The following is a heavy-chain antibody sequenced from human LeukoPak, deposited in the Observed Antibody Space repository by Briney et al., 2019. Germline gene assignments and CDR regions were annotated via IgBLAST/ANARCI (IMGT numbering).Heavy chain of an antibody. Sequence: SETLSLTCTVSGGSISSHYWSWIRQPPGKGLEWIAYLLDSVNTKDNPSLNSRLTLSADTSKNQFSLRLISVTAADTAVYYCATIKRGSIYGYFDFWGQGIKVTVSS. CDR3: ATIKRGSIYGYFDF. CDR2: LLDSVNT. V-gene: IGHV4-59*11. CDR1: GGSISSHY. J-gene: IGHJ4*02. D-gene: IGHD5-18*01.